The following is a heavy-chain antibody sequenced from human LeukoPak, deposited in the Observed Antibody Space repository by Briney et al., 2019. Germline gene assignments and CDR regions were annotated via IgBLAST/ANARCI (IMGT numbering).Heavy chain of an antibody. J-gene: IGHJ6*03. CDR2: ISRSGSTK. Sequence: GGSLRLSCAASGFTFSSYSTNWVRQAPGKGLEWVSSISRSGSTKYYADSVKGRFTISRDNAKNSLFLQMNSLRAEDTAVYYCARVLRYCSGGNCYSGGLGYMDVWGKGTTVTISS. V-gene: IGHV3-48*04. CDR3: ARVLRYCSGGNCYSGGLGYMDV. CDR1: GFTFSSYS. D-gene: IGHD2-15*01.